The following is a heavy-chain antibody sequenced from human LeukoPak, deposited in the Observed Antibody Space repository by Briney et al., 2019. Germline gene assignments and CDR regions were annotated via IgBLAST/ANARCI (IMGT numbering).Heavy chain of an antibody. CDR2: IYYSGST. J-gene: IGHJ4*02. Sequence: SETLSLTCTVSGXSISSSSYYWGWIRQPPGRGLEWIGSIYYSGSTYYNPSLKSRVTISVDTSKNQFSLKLSSVTAADTAVYYCARHFTYYYDSSGYYLDYWGQGTLVTVSS. CDR1: GXSISSSSYY. V-gene: IGHV4-39*01. CDR3: ARHFTYYYDSSGYYLDY. D-gene: IGHD3-22*01.